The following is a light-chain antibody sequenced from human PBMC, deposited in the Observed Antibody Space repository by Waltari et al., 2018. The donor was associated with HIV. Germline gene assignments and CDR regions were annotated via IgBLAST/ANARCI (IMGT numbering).Light chain of an antibody. CDR1: SSNIGSNT. CDR2: NNN. V-gene: IGLV1-44*01. J-gene: IGLJ2*01. CDR3: AAWDNSLNGPV. Sequence: QSVLTQPPSASGHPGPRVTISSSGYSSNIGSNTVKWYQQIPATAPQPLIYNNNPRPSWVPDRFSGSNSGTTASLAISWLQSDDEADYYCAAWDNSLNGPVFGGGTKLTVL.